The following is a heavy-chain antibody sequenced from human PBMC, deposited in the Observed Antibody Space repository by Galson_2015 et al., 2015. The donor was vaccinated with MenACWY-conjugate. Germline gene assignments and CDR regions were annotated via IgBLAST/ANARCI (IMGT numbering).Heavy chain of an antibody. J-gene: IGHJ4*02. V-gene: IGHV3-48*02. CDR1: GFTFSTYS. CDR3: AAGNYGDFDY. CDR2: ISSGSSTI. Sequence: SLRLSCAASGFTFSTYSMNWARQAPGKGLEWVSYISSGSSTIYYADSVKGRFTISRDNAKNSLYLQMNSLRDEDTAVYYCAAGNYGDFDYWGQGTLVTVSS. D-gene: IGHD4-17*01.